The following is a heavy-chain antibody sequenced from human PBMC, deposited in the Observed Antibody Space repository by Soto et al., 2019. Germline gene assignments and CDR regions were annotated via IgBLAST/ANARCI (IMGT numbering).Heavy chain of an antibody. CDR3: ARAPREYYYDSSGYYWLYFDL. D-gene: IGHD3-22*01. Sequence: SETLSRTCTVSGGSISSGGYYWSWIRQHPGKGLEWIGYIYYSGSTYYNPSLKSRVTISVDTSKNQFSLKLSSVTAADTAVYYCARAPREYYYDSSGYYWLYFDLWGRGTLVTVS. J-gene: IGHJ2*01. V-gene: IGHV4-31*03. CDR2: IYYSGST. CDR1: GGSISSGGYY.